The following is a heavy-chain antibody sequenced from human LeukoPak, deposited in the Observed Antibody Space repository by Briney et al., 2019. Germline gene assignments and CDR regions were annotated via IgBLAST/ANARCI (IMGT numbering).Heavy chain of an antibody. Sequence: SETLSLTCTVSGGSISSSSYYWGWIRQPPGEGLEWIGSMYISGSSYYNPSLKSRATISGDTSKNQFSLKLSSVTAADTAVYYCASEAAGSGDYWGQGTLVTVSS. CDR3: ASEAAGSGDY. V-gene: IGHV4-39*01. CDR2: MYISGSS. D-gene: IGHD6-13*01. J-gene: IGHJ4*02. CDR1: GGSISSSSYY.